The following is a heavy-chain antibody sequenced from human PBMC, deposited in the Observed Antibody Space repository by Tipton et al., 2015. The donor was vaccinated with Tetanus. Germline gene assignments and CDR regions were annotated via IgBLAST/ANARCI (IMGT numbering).Heavy chain of an antibody. J-gene: IGHJ1*01. Sequence: PGLVKPSETLSLTCTVSGGSVNIASYSWSWIRQPPGKGLEWIGNLYYSGSIHDNPSLQRRVTISADTSKNQFSLKLTSVTAADTAIYYCARGGSDWSWYLQHWGQGTLVTVSS. CDR1: GGSVNIASYS. CDR3: ARGGSDWSWYLQH. CDR2: LYYSGSI. D-gene: IGHD6-19*01. V-gene: IGHV4-61*01.